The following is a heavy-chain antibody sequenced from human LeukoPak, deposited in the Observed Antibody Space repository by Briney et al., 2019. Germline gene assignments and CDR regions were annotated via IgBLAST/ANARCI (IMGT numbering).Heavy chain of an antibody. V-gene: IGHV4-59*01. CDR1: GGSISSYY. D-gene: IGHD6-13*01. CDR3: ARDGAAGQYYYYMDV. J-gene: IGHJ6*03. Sequence: SETLSLTCTVSGGSISSYYWSWIRQPPGKGLEWIGYIYYSGSTNYNPSLKSRVTISVDTSKNQFSLKLSSVTAADTAVYYCARDGAAGQYYYYMDVWGKGTTVTVSS. CDR2: IYYSGST.